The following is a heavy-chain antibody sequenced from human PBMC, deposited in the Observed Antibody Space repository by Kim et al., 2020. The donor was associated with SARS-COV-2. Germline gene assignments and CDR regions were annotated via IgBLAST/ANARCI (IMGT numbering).Heavy chain of an antibody. J-gene: IGHJ4*02. V-gene: IGHV3-33*06. CDR2: K. CDR3: AKDEDSSSFDY. Sequence: KYYADSVKGRFTISRDNSKNTLYLQMNRLRAEDTAVYYCAKDEDSSSFDYWGQGTLVTVSS. D-gene: IGHD6-13*01.